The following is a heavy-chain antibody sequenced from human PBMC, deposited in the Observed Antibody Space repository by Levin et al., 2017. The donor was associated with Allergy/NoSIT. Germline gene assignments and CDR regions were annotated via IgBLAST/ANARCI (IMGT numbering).Heavy chain of an antibody. Sequence: PGGSLRLSCAASGFTFSSYAMHWVRQAPGKGLEWVAVISYDGSNKYYADSVKGRFTISRDNSKNTLYLQMNSLRAEDTAVYYCAREDIVVVPAANGMDVWGQGTTVTVSS. V-gene: IGHV3-30*04. CDR1: GFTFSSYA. J-gene: IGHJ6*02. D-gene: IGHD2-2*01. CDR3: AREDIVVVPAANGMDV. CDR2: ISYDGSNK.